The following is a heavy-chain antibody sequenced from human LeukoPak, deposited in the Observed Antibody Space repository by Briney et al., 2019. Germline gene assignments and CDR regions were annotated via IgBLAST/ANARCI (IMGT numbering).Heavy chain of an antibody. J-gene: IGHJ4*02. CDR3: AKDFESVVPYYGSGTDY. CDR2: MSYDGSNK. D-gene: IGHD3-10*01. V-gene: IGHV3-30*18. Sequence: PGGSLRLSCAASGSSFSIYGMHWVRQARAKALEGVAVMSYDGSNKYYAGSVKGRFTISRDNSKNTLYLQMNSLRAEDTAVYYCAKDFESVVPYYGSGTDYWGQGTLVTVSS. CDR1: GSSFSIYG.